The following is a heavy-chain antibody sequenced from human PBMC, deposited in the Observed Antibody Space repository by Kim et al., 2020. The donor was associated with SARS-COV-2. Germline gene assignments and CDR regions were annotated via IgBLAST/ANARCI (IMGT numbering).Heavy chain of an antibody. CDR1: GYTFTTQF. D-gene: IGHD2-21*02. CDR2: INPGGGGT. V-gene: IGHV1-46*01. CDR3: AAINPRQGAYCGGDCSGDY. J-gene: IGHJ4*02. Sequence: ASVKVSCKALGYTFTTQFLHWVRQAPGHGLEWMGIINPGGGGTTYAQKFQGRVTMTWDTSTSTVYMELSSLRSEDTAVYYCAAINPRQGAYCGGDCSGDYWGQGTLVTVSS.